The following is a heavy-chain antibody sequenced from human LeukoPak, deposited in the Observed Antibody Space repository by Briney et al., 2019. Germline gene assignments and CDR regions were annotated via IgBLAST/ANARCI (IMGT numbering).Heavy chain of an antibody. Sequence: SETLSLTCTVSGGSISSGGYYWSWIRQPPGKGLEWIGYIYYSGSTNYNPSLKSRVTISVDTSKNQFSLKLSSVTAADTAVYYCAREQWRGEFDPWGQGTLVTVSS. J-gene: IGHJ5*02. CDR3: AREQWRGEFDP. D-gene: IGHD6-19*01. CDR2: IYYSGST. CDR1: GGSISSGGYY. V-gene: IGHV4-61*08.